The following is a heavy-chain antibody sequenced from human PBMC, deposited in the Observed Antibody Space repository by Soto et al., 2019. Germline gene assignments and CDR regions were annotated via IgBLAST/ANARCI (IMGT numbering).Heavy chain of an antibody. D-gene: IGHD4-17*01. CDR2: ISYDGSNK. J-gene: IGHJ4*02. CDR1: GFTFSSYA. Sequence: PGGSLRLSCAASGFTFSSYAMHWVRQAPGKGLEWVAVISYDGSNKYYADSVKGRFTISRDNSKNTLYLQMNSLRAEDTAVYYCARDRDYYGDYDNYFDYWGQGTLVTSPQ. V-gene: IGHV3-30-3*01. CDR3: ARDRDYYGDYDNYFDY.